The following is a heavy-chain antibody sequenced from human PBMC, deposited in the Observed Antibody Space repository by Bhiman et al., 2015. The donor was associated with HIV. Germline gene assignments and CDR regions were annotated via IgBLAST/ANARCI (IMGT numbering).Heavy chain of an antibody. Sequence: EVQLVESGGGLVKPGGSLRLSCAASGFTFSSHSMNWVRQAPGKGLEWVSSISSSSYYIYYADSVKGRFTISRDNAKNSLYLQMNSLRAEDTAVYYCARDRIPYGDYTRGYYYGMDVWGQGP. V-gene: IGHV3-21*01. D-gene: IGHD4-17*01. CDR2: ISSSSYYI. CDR1: GFTFSSHS. J-gene: IGHJ6*02. CDR3: ARDRIPYGDYTRGYYYGMDV.